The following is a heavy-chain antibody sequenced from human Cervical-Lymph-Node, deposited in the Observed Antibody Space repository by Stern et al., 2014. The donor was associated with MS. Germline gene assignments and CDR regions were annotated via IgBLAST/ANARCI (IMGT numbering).Heavy chain of an antibody. CDR3: AKHACTGAACPFDL. Sequence: QLQLQESGPGLVKPSETLSLTCAVSGDSISSYNSGATYYNPSLKSPVTISVATSKNYFSLGLNSVTAADTAVYYCAKHACTGAACPFDLWGQGTLVTVSS. V-gene: IGHV4-59*05. CDR2: YNSGAT. J-gene: IGHJ4*02. CDR1: GDSIS. D-gene: IGHD2-8*02.